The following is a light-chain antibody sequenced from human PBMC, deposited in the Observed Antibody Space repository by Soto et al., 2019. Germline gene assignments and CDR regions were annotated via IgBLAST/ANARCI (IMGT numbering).Light chain of an antibody. CDR2: SNN. J-gene: IGLJ2*01. CDR3: AAWDDSLSGGV. V-gene: IGLV1-47*02. CDR1: SSNIGSNY. Sequence: QSVLTQPPSASGTPGQRVTISCSGSSSNIGSNYVYWYQQLPGTAPKLLIYSNNQRPSGVPDRFSGSKSGTSASLAISGLRSEDEADYYCAAWDDSLSGGVFGGGTKLPS.